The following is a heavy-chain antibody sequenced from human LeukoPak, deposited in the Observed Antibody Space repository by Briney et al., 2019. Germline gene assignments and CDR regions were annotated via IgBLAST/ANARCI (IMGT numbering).Heavy chain of an antibody. CDR3: ARANEPVLRYSYGSSGYPCDL. Sequence: PGGSLRLSCAASGFTFSSYSMNWVRQAPGKGLEWVSSISSSSSYIYYADSVKSRFTISSDNAKNSLYLQMNTLRAEDTAVSYCARANEPVLRYSYGSSGYPCDLGGRGTLVSVST. D-gene: IGHD3-22*01. V-gene: IGHV3-21*01. CDR2: ISSSSSYI. J-gene: IGHJ5*02. CDR1: GFTFSSYS.